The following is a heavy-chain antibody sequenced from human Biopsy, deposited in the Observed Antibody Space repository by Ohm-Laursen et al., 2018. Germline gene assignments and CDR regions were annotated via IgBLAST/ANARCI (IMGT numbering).Heavy chain of an antibody. Sequence: SLRLSCAASGFTFKQAWMRWVRQAPGKGLEWVSIIYADGSTYSADSVKGRFTISRDNSENTLYLQMNSLRAEDTALYYCATSAIGFYRQGMDVWGRRTTVTVSS. D-gene: IGHD2-2*01. CDR2: IYADGST. CDR1: GFTFKQAW. CDR3: ATSAIGFYRQGMDV. J-gene: IGHJ6*02. V-gene: IGHV3-66*01.